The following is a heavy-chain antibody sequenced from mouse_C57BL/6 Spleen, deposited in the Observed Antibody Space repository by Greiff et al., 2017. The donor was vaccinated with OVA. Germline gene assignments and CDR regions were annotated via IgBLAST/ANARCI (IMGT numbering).Heavy chain of an antibody. J-gene: IGHJ3*01. CDR3: AIQDPWFAY. CDR2: IHPSDSDT. CDR1: GYTFTSYW. Sequence: VQLQQPGAELVKPGASVKVSCKASGYTFTSYWMHWVKQRPGQGLEWLGRIHPSDSDTNYTQKFKGKATLTLDKSASTAYMQLSSLTSEDSAVYYCAIQDPWFAYWGQGTLVTVSA. V-gene: IGHV1-74*01.